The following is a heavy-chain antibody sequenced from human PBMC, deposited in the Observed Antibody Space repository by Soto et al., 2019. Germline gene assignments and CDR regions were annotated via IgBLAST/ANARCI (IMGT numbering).Heavy chain of an antibody. V-gene: IGHV1-69*01. CDR2: IIPIFGIE. CDR1: GGTFNRYA. J-gene: IGHJ6*02. D-gene: IGHD3-3*01. CDR3: ARSAITFFGAVPIPPHYYSEMDV. Sequence: QVQLVQSGAEVKKPGSSVKVSCKASGGTFNRYAISWVRQAPGQGLEWMGGIIPIFGIENDAQRFQGRVTITADESTGTAYMELSSMRSEDTGVYYCARSAITFFGAVPIPPHYYSEMDVWGQGTTVTVSS.